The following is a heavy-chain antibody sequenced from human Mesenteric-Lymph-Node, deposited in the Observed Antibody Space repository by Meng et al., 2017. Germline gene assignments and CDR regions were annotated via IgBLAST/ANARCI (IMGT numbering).Heavy chain of an antibody. CDR3: TTSLYGSGTYFNRAFDM. CDR2: VKSKTDAGTI. V-gene: IGHV3-15*01. J-gene: IGHJ3*02. D-gene: IGHD3-10*01. Sequence: GESLKISCAASGFSFSAYWMSWVRLAPGKGLEWVGRVKSKTDAGTIDYAAPVKGRFTISRDDSKNTLYLQMNSLKTEDTAVYYCTTSLYGSGTYFNRAFDMWGQGTMVTVSS. CDR1: GFSFSAYW.